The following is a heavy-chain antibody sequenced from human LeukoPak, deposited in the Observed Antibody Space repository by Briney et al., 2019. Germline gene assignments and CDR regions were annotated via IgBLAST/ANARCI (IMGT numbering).Heavy chain of an antibody. D-gene: IGHD3-22*01. CDR1: GGSISSSSYY. J-gene: IGHJ4*02. V-gene: IGHV4-39*07. CDR3: ARLYDSSGYQTDY. Sequence: SETLSLTCTVSGGSISSSSYYWGWIRQPPGKGLEWIGSIYYSGSTYYNPSLKSRVTISVDTSKNQFSLKLSSVTAADTAVYYCARLYDSSGYQTDYWGQGTLVTVSS. CDR2: IYYSGST.